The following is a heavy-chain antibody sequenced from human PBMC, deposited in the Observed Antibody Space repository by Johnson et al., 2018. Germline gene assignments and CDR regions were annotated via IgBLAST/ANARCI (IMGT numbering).Heavy chain of an antibody. CDR2: IYGGGST. Sequence: VQLVQSGGGLVQPGGSLRLSCAPSGFTVSDHYMSWVRQAPGKGLEWVPVIYGGGSTYYSDPVKGRFTISRDNSKNTLHLQMSSLKTEDTAVYYCTTKNTKGAFDFWGQGTLVTVSS. D-gene: IGHD1-14*01. J-gene: IGHJ4*02. V-gene: IGHV3-66*01. CDR1: GFTVSDHY. CDR3: TTKNTKGAFDF.